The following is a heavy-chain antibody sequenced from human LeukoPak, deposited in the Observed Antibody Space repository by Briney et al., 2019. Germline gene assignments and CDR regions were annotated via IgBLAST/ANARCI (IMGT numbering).Heavy chain of an antibody. CDR2: ISSSSSTI. CDR3: SSAGGGVSY. V-gene: IGHV3-48*01. Sequence: PGGSLRLSCAASGFTFSSYSMNWVRQAPGKGLEWVSYISSSSSTIYYADSVKGRFTISRDNAKNSLYLQMNSLRAEDTAVDYCSSAGGGVSYWGQGTLVTVSS. CDR1: GFTFSSYS. D-gene: IGHD3-10*01. J-gene: IGHJ4*02.